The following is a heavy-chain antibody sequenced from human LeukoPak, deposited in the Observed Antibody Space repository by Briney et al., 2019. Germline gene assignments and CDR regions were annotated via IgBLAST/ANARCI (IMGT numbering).Heavy chain of an antibody. CDR1: GFTFSSYG. CDR3: ARDDPISRYMDV. CDR2: ISYDGSNK. V-gene: IGHV3-30*03. Sequence: PGRSLRLSCAASGFTFSSYGMHWVRQAPGKGLEWVAVISYDGSNKYYADSVKGRFTISRDNSKNTLYLQMKSLIGEDTAMYYCARDDPISRYMDVWGKGTTVTVSS. J-gene: IGHJ6*03.